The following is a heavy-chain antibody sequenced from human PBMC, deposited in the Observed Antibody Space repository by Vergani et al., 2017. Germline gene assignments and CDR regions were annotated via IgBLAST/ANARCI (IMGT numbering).Heavy chain of an antibody. CDR1: GYSFTSHW. D-gene: IGHD3-10*01. CDR2: IDPGDSDT. CDR3: ASGGHGSENGGALQL. J-gene: IGHJ3*01. Sequence: EVQLVQSGAEVKKPGESLKISCKGSGYSFTSHWIGWVRQMPGKGLEWMGIIDPGDSDTRYSPSFQGQVTISVDTSVNTAYLQWRSLQASDTATYFCASGGHGSENGGALQLWGQGTNITVSS. V-gene: IGHV5-51*01.